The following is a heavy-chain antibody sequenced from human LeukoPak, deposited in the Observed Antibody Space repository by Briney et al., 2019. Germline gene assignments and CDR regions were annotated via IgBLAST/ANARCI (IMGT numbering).Heavy chain of an antibody. D-gene: IGHD6-25*01. J-gene: IGHJ6*03. Sequence: ASVKVSCKASGYTFTGYYMHWVRQAPGQGLEWMGWINPNSGGTNYAQKFQGRVTMTRDTSISTAYMELSRLRSDDTAVYYCARGWRRLPQGHYMDVWGKGTTVTVSS. V-gene: IGHV1-2*02. CDR1: GYTFTGYY. CDR3: ARGWRRLPQGHYMDV. CDR2: INPNSGGT.